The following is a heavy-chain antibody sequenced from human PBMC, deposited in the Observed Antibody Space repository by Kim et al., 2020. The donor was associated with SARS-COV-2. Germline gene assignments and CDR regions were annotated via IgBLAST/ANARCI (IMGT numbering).Heavy chain of an antibody. J-gene: IGHJ4*02. Sequence: NYAQKFQGRVTMTRDTSISTAYMELSRLRSDDTAVYYCARDRRLGALDYWGQGTLVTVSS. V-gene: IGHV1-2*02. D-gene: IGHD1-26*01. CDR3: ARDRRLGALDY.